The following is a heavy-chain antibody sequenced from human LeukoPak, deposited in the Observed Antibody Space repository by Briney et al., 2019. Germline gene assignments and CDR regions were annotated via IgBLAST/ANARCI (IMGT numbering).Heavy chain of an antibody. CDR1: GFTFSSYW. V-gene: IGHV3-74*01. Sequence: PGGSLRLSCEVSGFTFSSYWMHWVRQAPGKGLVWVSLINNDGSGTTYADSVKGRFTISRDNAKNSLYLQMNSLRAEDTAVYYCAELGITMIGGVWGKGTTVTISS. J-gene: IGHJ6*04. D-gene: IGHD3-10*02. CDR2: INNDGSGT. CDR3: AELGITMIGGV.